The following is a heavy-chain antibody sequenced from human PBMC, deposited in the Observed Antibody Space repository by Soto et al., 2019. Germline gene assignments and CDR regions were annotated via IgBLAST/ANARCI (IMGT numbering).Heavy chain of an antibody. CDR1: AYTFTNYG. CDR2: INTYNGNT. V-gene: IGHV1-18*01. D-gene: IGHD3-10*01. CDR3: ARGVGSGSYYNQYNWFDP. Sequence: GASVKVSCXASAYTFTNYGISWVRQAPGQGLEWMGWINTYNGNTNYAQKLQGRVTMTTDTSTNTAYMELRSLRSDDTAVYYCARGVGSGSYYNQYNWFDPWGQGTQVTVSS. J-gene: IGHJ5*02.